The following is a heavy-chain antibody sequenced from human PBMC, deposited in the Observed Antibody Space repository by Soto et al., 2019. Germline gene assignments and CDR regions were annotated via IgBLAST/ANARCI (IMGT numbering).Heavy chain of an antibody. J-gene: IGHJ6*03. Sequence: SETLSLTCTVSGGSISSSSYYWGWIRQPPGKGLEWIGSTYYSGSTYYNPSLKSRVTISVDTSKNQFSLKLSSVTAADTAVYYCARHVPGIAVAGTERYYYYYYMDGWGKGTTVTVSS. CDR2: TYYSGST. CDR1: GGSISSSSYY. CDR3: ARHVPGIAVAGTERYYYYYYMDG. V-gene: IGHV4-39*01. D-gene: IGHD6-19*01.